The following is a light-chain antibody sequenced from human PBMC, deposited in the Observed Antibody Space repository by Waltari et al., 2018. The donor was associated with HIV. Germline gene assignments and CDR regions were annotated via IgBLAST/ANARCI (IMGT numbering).Light chain of an antibody. Sequence: DIVMTQSPDSLAVSLGERATLNCKSSQSVLYSSNNKNYLAWYQQKPGQPPKLLIYWASTRESGVPDRFSGSGSGTDFTLTISSLQAEDVAVYYCQQYYSTPPITFGPGTKVEIK. V-gene: IGKV4-1*01. CDR3: QQYYSTPPIT. CDR1: QSVLYSSNNKNY. CDR2: WAS. J-gene: IGKJ3*01.